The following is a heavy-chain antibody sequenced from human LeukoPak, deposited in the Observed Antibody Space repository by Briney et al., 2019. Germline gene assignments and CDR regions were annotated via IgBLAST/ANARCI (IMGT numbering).Heavy chain of an antibody. CDR2: ISSSGSTI. CDR3: ARVRELSFFDY. D-gene: IGHD1-26*01. CDR1: GFTFSSYE. V-gene: IGHV3-48*03. Sequence: GGSLRPSCAASGFTFSSYEMNWVRQAPGKGLEWVSYISSSGSTIYYADSVKGRFTISRDNAKNSLYLQMNSLRAEDTAVYYCARVRELSFFDYWGQGTLVTVSS. J-gene: IGHJ4*02.